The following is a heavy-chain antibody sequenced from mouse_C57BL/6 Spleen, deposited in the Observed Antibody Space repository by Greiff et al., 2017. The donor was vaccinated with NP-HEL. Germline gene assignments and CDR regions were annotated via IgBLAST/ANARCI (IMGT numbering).Heavy chain of an antibody. CDR3: ARSPGVATPAWFAY. CDR1: GYTFTSYW. J-gene: IGHJ3*01. D-gene: IGHD1-1*01. Sequence: QVQLQQPGAELVMPGASVKLSCKASGYTFTSYWMHWVKQRPGQGLEWIGEIDPSDSYTNYNQKFKGKSTLTVDKSSSTAYMQLSSLTSEDSAVYDCARSPGVATPAWFAYWGQGTLVTVSA. V-gene: IGHV1-69*01. CDR2: IDPSDSYT.